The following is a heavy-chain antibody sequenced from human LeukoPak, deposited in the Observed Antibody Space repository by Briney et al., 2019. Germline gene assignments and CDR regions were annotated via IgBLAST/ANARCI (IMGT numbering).Heavy chain of an antibody. Sequence: SETLSLTCTVSGYSISSGYYWGWIRQPPGKGLEWIGSIYHSGSTYYNPSLKSRVTISVDTSKNQFSLKLSSVTAADTAVYYCARDPTMVRGEKPPRTPFDYWGQGTLVTVSS. CDR3: ARDPTMVRGEKPPRTPFDY. J-gene: IGHJ4*02. V-gene: IGHV4-38-2*02. CDR1: GYSISSGYY. CDR2: IYHSGST. D-gene: IGHD3-10*01.